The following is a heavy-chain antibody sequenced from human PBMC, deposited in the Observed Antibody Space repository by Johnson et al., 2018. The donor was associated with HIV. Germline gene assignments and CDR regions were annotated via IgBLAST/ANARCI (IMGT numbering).Heavy chain of an antibody. J-gene: IGHJ3*02. D-gene: IGHD3-10*01. CDR1: GFIFSSYA. CDR2: ISYDGNKT. V-gene: IGHV3-30*04. Sequence: QVQLVESGGGVVQTGRSLRLSCAASGFIFSSYAMHWVRQAPGEGLEWVAVISYDGNKTYYADSARGLTISRDNSKNTLYLQLSSLRSEDTAVYYCARDSGVPGNDAFDIWGQGTMVTVSS. CDR3: ARDSGVPGNDAFDI.